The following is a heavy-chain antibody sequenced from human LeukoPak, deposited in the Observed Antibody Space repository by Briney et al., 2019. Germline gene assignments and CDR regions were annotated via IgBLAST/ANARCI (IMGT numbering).Heavy chain of an antibody. J-gene: IGHJ4*02. V-gene: IGHV3-74*01. D-gene: IGHD3-22*01. CDR3: AGGLSDYYYTVGY. Sequence: GGSLRLSCTTSGFTVTNYWKHWVRQAPGKGLVWVSRINSDGSNTNYAGSVKGRFTISRDNARNTLYLQMNSLRAEDTAVYYCAGGLSDYYYTVGYWGQGTLVTVSS. CDR2: INSDGSNT. CDR1: GFTVTNYW.